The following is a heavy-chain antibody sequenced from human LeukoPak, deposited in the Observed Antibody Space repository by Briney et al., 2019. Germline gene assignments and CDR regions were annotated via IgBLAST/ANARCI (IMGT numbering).Heavy chain of an antibody. CDR2: ISASGGST. Sequence: GGSLRLSCAASGFTFSSSAMSWVRQVPGKGLEWVSGISASGGSTNYADSVRGRFTISRDNSKNTLYVQMNSLRDEDTALYYCAKVGPTTYSSSPSDPWGQGTLVTVSS. CDR1: GFTFSSSA. V-gene: IGHV3-23*01. CDR3: AKVGPTTYSSSPSDP. J-gene: IGHJ5*02. D-gene: IGHD6-6*01.